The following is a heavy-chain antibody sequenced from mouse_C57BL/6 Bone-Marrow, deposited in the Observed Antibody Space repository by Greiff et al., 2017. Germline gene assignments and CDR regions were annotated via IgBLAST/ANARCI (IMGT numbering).Heavy chain of an antibody. D-gene: IGHD4-1*01. CDR1: GFTFSSYG. Sequence: EVKLMESGGGLVKPGGSLKLSCAASGFTFSSYGMSWVRQTPDKRLEWVATISSGGSYTYYPDSVKGRFPISRDNAKNTLYLQMSSLKSEDTAMYYCARHWDGYAMDYWGQGTSVTVSS. J-gene: IGHJ4*01. V-gene: IGHV5-6*03. CDR3: ARHWDGYAMDY. CDR2: ISSGGSYT.